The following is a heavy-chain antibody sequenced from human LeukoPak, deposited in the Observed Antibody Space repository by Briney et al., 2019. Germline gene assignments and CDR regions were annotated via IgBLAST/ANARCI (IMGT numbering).Heavy chain of an antibody. CDR1: GYSFTNYW. V-gene: IGHV5-51*01. J-gene: IGHJ3*02. Sequence: GESLKISCKGSGYSFTNYWIGWVRQMPGKGLEWMGIIFPGDSDTRYSPSFQGQVTISVDKSISTAYLQWSSLKASDTAMYYCARRGYYDSKDAFDIWGQGTMVTVSS. D-gene: IGHD3-22*01. CDR3: ARRGYYDSKDAFDI. CDR2: IFPGDSDT.